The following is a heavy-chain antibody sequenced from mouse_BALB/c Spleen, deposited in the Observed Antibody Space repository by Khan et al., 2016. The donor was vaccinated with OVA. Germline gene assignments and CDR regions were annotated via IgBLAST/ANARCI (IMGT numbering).Heavy chain of an antibody. CDR3: ARHDQYFYALDY. Sequence: QVQLKQSGPGLVAPSQSLSITCTISGFSLTSYGLHWVRQPPGKGLEWLVVIWSDGSTTYNSALKSRLSISKDNSKSQVFLKMNSLQTDDTAMYYCARHDQYFYALDYWGQGTSVTVSA. CDR2: IWSDGST. CDR1: GFSLTSYG. V-gene: IGHV2-6-1*01. J-gene: IGHJ4*01.